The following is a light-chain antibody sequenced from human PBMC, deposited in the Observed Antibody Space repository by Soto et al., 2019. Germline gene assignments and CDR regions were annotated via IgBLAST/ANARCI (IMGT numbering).Light chain of an antibody. Sequence: QPVLAQPPSASETHGQRVTISCSGSSPNIGSRYVYWYQVVRGTAPKLLIYWNDQRPSGVPDRFSGSKSGTSASLAISGLRSEDEADYYCGAWDDRLSGYFFGSGTKVTVL. V-gene: IGLV1-47*01. CDR3: GAWDDRLSGYF. CDR1: SPNIGSRY. J-gene: IGLJ1*01. CDR2: WND.